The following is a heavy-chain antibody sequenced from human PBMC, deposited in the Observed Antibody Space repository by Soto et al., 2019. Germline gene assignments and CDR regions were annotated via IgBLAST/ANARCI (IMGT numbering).Heavy chain of an antibody. Sequence: QVQLVQSGAEMKKPGSSVKVSCQSSGGTFNTYAMNWVRQAPGQGPEWMGDISPMFGAANYAPKFQCRVTITAEESTGTSYMQLSSLTSEDTALYFCAREVQVHTPAFVYWGQGTLVTVSS. CDR2: ISPMFGAA. V-gene: IGHV1-69*01. CDR1: GGTFNTYA. J-gene: IGHJ4*02. D-gene: IGHD3-10*01. CDR3: AREVQVHTPAFVY.